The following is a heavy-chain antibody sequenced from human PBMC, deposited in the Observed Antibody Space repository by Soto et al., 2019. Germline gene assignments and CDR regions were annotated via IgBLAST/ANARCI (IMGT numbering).Heavy chain of an antibody. D-gene: IGHD3-3*01. V-gene: IGHV3-33*01. CDR2: IWYDGSNK. CDR1: GFTFSSYG. CDR3: ARDRPDYDFWSGYYARIGSPDY. Sequence: GGSLRLSCAASGFTFSSYGMHWVRQAPGKGLEWVAVIWYDGSNKYYADSVKGRFTISRDNSKNTLYLQMNSLRAEDTAVYYCARDRPDYDFWSGYYARIGSPDYWGQGTLVTVSS. J-gene: IGHJ4*02.